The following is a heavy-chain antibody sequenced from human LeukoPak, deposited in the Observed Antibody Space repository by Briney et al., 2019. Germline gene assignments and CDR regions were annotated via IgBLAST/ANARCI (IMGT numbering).Heavy chain of an antibody. V-gene: IGHV3-30*02. J-gene: IGHJ3*02. CDR1: GFTFSSYG. Sequence: PGGSLRLSCAASGFTFSSYGMHWVRQAPGKGLEWVAFIRYDGSNNYYADSVKGRFTISRDNSKNTLYLQMNSLRAEDTAVYYCAKGLSSGWLEDAFDIWGQGTMVTVSS. CDR3: AKGLSSGWLEDAFDI. CDR2: IRYDGSNN. D-gene: IGHD6-19*01.